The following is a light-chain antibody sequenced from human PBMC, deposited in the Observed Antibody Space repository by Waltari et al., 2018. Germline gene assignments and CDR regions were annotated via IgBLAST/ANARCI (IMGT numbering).Light chain of an antibody. Sequence: QAVVTQESSVTVSPGGTVTLTCGSSTGAVSSGHYCYWFQQKPGQAPKTLIYATSDKHSWPPARLSGSLLGGQAALALAGAQAEDEGVYYCLLSYKGDRVFGGGTKLTVL. CDR3: LLSYKGDRV. CDR2: ATS. V-gene: IGLV7-46*01. CDR1: TGAVSSGHY. J-gene: IGLJ3*02.